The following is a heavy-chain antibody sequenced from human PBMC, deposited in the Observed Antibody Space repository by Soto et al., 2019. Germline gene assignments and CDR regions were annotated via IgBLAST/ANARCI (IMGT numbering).Heavy chain of an antibody. CDR1: GYTSNNYG. J-gene: IGHJ4*02. V-gene: IGHV1-18*04. CDR2: ISAYNGNT. D-gene: IGHD6-6*01. CDR3: ARDAYSSSSAGY. Sequence: ASVKVSCKASGYTSNNYGFSWVRQAPGQGLEWMGWISAYNGNTNYAQKLQGRVTMTTDTSTSTAYMELRSLRSDDTAVYYCARDAYSSSSAGYWGQGTLVTVSS.